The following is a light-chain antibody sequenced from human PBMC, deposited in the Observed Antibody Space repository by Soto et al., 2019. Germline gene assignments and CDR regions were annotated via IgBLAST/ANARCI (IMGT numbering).Light chain of an antibody. Sequence: QAVVTQPPSVSEAPRQRVTISCSGSSSNIGNNGVNWYQQLPGKAPKLLMYYDDLLPSGVSDRFSGSKSGTSASLAISGLQSEDEADYYCAAWDDRLNGVVFGGGTKLTVL. CDR1: SSNIGNNG. CDR2: YDD. V-gene: IGLV1-36*01. CDR3: AAWDDRLNGVV. J-gene: IGLJ2*01.